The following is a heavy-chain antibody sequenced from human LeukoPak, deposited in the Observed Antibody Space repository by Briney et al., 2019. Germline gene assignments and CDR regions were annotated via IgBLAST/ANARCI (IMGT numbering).Heavy chain of an antibody. CDR1: GGSISFGNYY. Sequence: SQTLSLTCTVSGGSISFGNYYCSWVRQHPERGLEWIVFIHYSGSTYYKPSLRSRVTISIDTSKNQFSLNLLSVTAADTAVYFGARTSEKKGYGDLDHWGQGALVSVCS. J-gene: IGHJ4*02. V-gene: IGHV4-31*03. D-gene: IGHD4-17*01. CDR3: ARTSEKKGYGDLDH. CDR2: IHYSGST.